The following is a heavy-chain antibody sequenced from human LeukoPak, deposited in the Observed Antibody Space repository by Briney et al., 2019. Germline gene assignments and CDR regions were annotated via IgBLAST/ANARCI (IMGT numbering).Heavy chain of an antibody. CDR3: ASLYSGALYSLVG. V-gene: IGHV4-59*08. CDR1: LGSINTYY. CDR2: MSYSGTT. J-gene: IGHJ4*02. Sequence: SETLSLTCTVSLGSINTYYWTCIRQPPEQEREGSGHMSYSGTTNYNASLKSRVTISVDTSRNQFSLKLRSMAAAAAAVYYCASLYSGALYSLVGWGQGTLVTVSS. D-gene: IGHD6-19*01.